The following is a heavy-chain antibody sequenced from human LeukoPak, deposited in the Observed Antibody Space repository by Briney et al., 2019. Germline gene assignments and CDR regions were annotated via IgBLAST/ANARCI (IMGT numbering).Heavy chain of an antibody. CDR2: IYSGGST. V-gene: IGHV3-53*01. CDR1: GFTFSSYA. D-gene: IGHD3-10*01. CDR3: ASQLRYGSGSHDY. J-gene: IGHJ4*02. Sequence: GGSLRLSCAASGFTFSSYAMSWVRQAPGKGLEWVSVIYSGGSTYYADSVKGRFTISRDNSKNTLYLQMNSLRAEDTAVYYCASQLRYGSGSHDYWGQGTLVTVSS.